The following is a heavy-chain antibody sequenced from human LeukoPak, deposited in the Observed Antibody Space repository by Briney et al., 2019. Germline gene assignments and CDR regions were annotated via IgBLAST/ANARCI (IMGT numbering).Heavy chain of an antibody. CDR2: IYYSGST. CDR3: ARGRRITIFGVVIIPNYYYYGMDV. V-gene: IGHV4-39*01. Sequence: SETLSLTCTVSGGSISSNTYYWGWIRQPPGKGLEWIGSIYYSGSTHYNPSLKSRVTISVDTSKNQFSLKLSSVTAADTAVYYCARGRRITIFGVVIIPNYYYYGMDVWGQGTTVTVSS. CDR1: GGSISSNTYY. J-gene: IGHJ6*02. D-gene: IGHD3-3*01.